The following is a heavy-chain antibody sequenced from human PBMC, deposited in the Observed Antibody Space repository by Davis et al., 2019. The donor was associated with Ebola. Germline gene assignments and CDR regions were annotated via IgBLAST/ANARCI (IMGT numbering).Heavy chain of an antibody. Sequence: MPSETLSLTCTVSGGSISSSSYYWGWIRQPPGKGLEWIGSIYYSGSTYYNPSLKSRVTISVDTSKNQFSLKLSSVTAADTAVYYCARRAAYYYGSGSYYRLYYFDYWGQGTLVTVSS. CDR2: IYYSGST. D-gene: IGHD3-10*01. CDR3: ARRAAYYYGSGSYYRLYYFDY. J-gene: IGHJ4*02. CDR1: GGSISSSSYY. V-gene: IGHV4-39*01.